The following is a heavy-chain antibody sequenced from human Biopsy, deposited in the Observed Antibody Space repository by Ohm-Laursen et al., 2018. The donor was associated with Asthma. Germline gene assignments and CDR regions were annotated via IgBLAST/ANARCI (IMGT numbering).Heavy chain of an antibody. V-gene: IGHV4-31*03. CDR3: ARIPRRSGSYFVDY. CDR2: IHHSGTS. J-gene: IGHJ4*02. CDR1: GDSITSGGCC. D-gene: IGHD3-22*01. Sequence: TLSLTCTVSGDSITSGGCCWNWIRQHPGKGLEWIGYIHHSGTSYFNPSLKSRVSFSRDTSKNQFSLGLSSVTAADTAMYYCARIPRRSGSYFVDYWGQGTLVTVSS.